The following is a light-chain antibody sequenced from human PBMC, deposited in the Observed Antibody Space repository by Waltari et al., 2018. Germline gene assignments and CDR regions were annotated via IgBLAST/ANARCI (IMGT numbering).Light chain of an antibody. J-gene: IGLJ2*01. V-gene: IGLV1-40*01. CDR2: GNN. CDR1: SFNIRAGFP. CDR3: QSYDSRLSVVV. Sequence: QSVLTQPPSLSGAPGQRVNMSCTGHSFNIRAGFPVPWYQHLPGTAPKLLLFGNNNRPSGVPDRFAASKSGASASLAITGLQSEDEAVYYCQSYDSRLSVVVFGGGTKLTVL.